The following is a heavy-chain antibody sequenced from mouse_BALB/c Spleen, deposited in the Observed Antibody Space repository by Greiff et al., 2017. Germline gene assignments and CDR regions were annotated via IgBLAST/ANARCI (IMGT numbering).Heavy chain of an antibody. V-gene: IGHV1-69*02. J-gene: IGHJ4*01. CDR1: GYTFTSYW. CDR3: TLITTATGHYAMDY. Sequence: QVQLQQPGAELVRPGASVKLSCKASGYTFTSYWINWVKQRPGQGLEWIGNIYPSDSYTNYNQKFKDKATLTVDKSSSTAYMQLSSPTSEDSAVYYCTLITTATGHYAMDYWGQGTSVTVSS. CDR2: IYPSDSYT. D-gene: IGHD1-2*01.